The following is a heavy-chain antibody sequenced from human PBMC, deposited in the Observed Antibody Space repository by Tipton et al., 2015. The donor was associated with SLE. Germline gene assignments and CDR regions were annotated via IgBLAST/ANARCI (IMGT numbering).Heavy chain of an antibody. Sequence: SLRLSCTASGFTFSDYVMRWFRQAPGKGLEGGGFIRSKAYGGTAEYAASVKGRFTISSDDSKSIAYLQMNSLKTEDTAVYYCTTGRYFDWLPKPFDCWGQGTLVTVSS. CDR1: GFTFSDYV. V-gene: IGHV3-49*03. J-gene: IGHJ4*02. D-gene: IGHD3-9*01. CDR3: TTGRYFDWLPKPFDC. CDR2: IRSKAYGGTA.